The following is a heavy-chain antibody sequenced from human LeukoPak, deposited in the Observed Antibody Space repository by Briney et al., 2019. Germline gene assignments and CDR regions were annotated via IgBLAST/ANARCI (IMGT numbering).Heavy chain of an antibody. Sequence: SETLSLTCNVSGGSFSAFYWSWIRNPPGEGLEWVGDLSHTGNTNYNPSLKSRVSFSVDTSKRQFSLRLKSVTAADTALYYCARGAYCTSINCYGFDYWGQGILVTVSS. J-gene: IGHJ4*02. CDR2: LSHTGNT. V-gene: IGHV4-34*01. CDR1: GGSFSAFY. D-gene: IGHD2-2*01. CDR3: ARGAYCTSINCYGFDY.